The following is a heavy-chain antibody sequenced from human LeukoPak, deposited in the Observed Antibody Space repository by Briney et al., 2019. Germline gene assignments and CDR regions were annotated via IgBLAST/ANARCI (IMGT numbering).Heavy chain of an antibody. V-gene: IGHV3-7*01. D-gene: IGHD1-14*01. Sequence: GASLRLSCAASGFTFSSYWVSWVRQAPGKGLEWVANIKQDGSDKYYVDSVKGRFTISRDNAKNSLYLQMSSLRAEDTAVYYCARKWTGVDYWGQGTLVTVSS. CDR1: GFTFSSYW. J-gene: IGHJ4*02. CDR2: IKQDGSDK. CDR3: ARKWTGVDY.